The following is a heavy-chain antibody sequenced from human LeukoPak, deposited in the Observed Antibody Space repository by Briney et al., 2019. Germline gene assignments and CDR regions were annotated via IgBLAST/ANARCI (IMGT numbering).Heavy chain of an antibody. V-gene: IGHV1-46*01. CDR3: ARENDSSGYPYYFDY. D-gene: IGHD3-22*01. CDR2: INPSGGST. CDR1: GYTFTSYY. J-gene: IGHJ4*02. Sequence: ASVKVSRKASGYTFTSYYMHWVRQAPGQGLEWMGIINPSGGSTSYAQKFQGRVTMTRDTSTSTVYMELGSLRSEDTAVYYCARENDSSGYPYYFDYWGQGTLVTVSS.